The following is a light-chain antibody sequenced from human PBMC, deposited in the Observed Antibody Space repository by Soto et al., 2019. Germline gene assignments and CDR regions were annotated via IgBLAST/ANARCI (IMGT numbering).Light chain of an antibody. V-gene: IGKV1-5*03. CDR2: KAS. CDR3: QQSLSTPFT. J-gene: IGKJ3*01. Sequence: DIQMTQSPSTLSGSVGDRVTITCRASQTISSWLAWYQQKPGKAPKLLIYKASTLKSGVPSRFSGSGSGTEFTLTISSLQPDDFATYYCQQSLSTPFTFGPGTIVDIK. CDR1: QTISSW.